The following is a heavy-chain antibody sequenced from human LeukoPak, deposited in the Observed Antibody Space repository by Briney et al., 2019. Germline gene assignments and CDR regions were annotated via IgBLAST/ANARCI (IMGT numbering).Heavy chain of an antibody. J-gene: IGHJ4*02. D-gene: IGHD6-6*01. CDR2: IKTDGSVK. Sequence: GGSLRLSCAASDFIFSDYSINWVRQAPGKGLEWVANIKTDGSVKYYVDSVKGRFAISRDNAKNSLYLQMNSLRSEDTAVYYCARVGYSSSSTDYWGQGTLVTVSS. V-gene: IGHV3-7*01. CDR3: ARVGYSSSSTDY. CDR1: DFIFSDYS.